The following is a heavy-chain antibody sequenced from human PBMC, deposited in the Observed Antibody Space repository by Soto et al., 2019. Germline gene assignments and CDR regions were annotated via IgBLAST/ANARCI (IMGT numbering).Heavy chain of an antibody. V-gene: IGHV3-23*01. Sequence: EVQLLESGGGLVQPGGSLRLSCAASGFTFSSYAMSWVRQAPGKGLEWVSVISGSGGGTSYADSVKGRFTISRDNSKNTLYLQMYSLRAEDTAVYYCAREYSSGWKTFDYWGQGTLVTVSS. J-gene: IGHJ4*02. CDR3: AREYSSGWKTFDY. CDR1: GFTFSSYA. CDR2: ISGSGGGT. D-gene: IGHD6-19*01.